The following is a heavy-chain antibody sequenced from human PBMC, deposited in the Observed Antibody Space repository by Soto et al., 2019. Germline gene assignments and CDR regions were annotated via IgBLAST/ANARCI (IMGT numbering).Heavy chain of an antibody. CDR1: GYTFTSYG. D-gene: IGHD3-22*01. CDR2: ISAYNGNT. V-gene: IGHV1-18*01. Sequence: ASVKVSCKASGYTFTSYGISWVRQAPGQGLEWMGWISAYNGNTNYAQKLQGRVTMTTDTSTSTAYMELRSLRSDDTAVYYCARAPMIVVVPTPQGFDPWGQGTLVTVSS. J-gene: IGHJ5*02. CDR3: ARAPMIVVVPTPQGFDP.